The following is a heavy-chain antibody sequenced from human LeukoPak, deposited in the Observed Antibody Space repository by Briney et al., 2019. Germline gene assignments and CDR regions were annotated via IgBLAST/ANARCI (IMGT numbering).Heavy chain of an antibody. CDR2: INHSGST. V-gene: IGHV4-34*01. J-gene: IGHJ4*02. Sequence: SETLSLTCAVYGGSFSGYYWSWIRQPPGKGLEWIGEINHSGSTNYNPSLKSRVTISVDTSKNQFSLKLSSVTAADTAVYYCARGHGPYYYGPGSYFDYWGQGTLVTVSS. CDR1: GGSFSGYY. D-gene: IGHD3-10*01. CDR3: ARGHGPYYYGPGSYFDY.